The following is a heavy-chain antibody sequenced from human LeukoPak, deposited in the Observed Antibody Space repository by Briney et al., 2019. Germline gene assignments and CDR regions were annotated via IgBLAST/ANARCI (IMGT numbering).Heavy chain of an antibody. J-gene: IGHJ4*02. CDR3: AKDRRDSGSAWYGTFDY. Sequence: GGSLRLSCAASGFTFSNYAMSWVRQAPGKGLEWVSGISGSGESTYYADSVKGRFTISRDNSKDTLSLQMNSLRAEDTAVYFCAKDRRDSGSAWYGTFDYWGQGTLVTVSS. CDR1: GFTFSNYA. D-gene: IGHD6-19*01. V-gene: IGHV3-23*01. CDR2: ISGSGEST.